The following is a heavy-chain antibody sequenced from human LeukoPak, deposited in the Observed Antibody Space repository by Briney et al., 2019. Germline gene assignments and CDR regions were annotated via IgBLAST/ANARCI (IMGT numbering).Heavy chain of an antibody. J-gene: IGHJ4*02. D-gene: IGHD3-22*01. CDR1: GGSISSSGYY. Sequence: TLSLTCTVSGGSISSSGYYWSWLRQHPGKGLEWIDYIYYSGTTYYNPSLKSRATISVDTSKNQFSLKLFSVTAADTAVYYCAREDYYDSSGYLDYWGQGTLVTVSS. CDR2: IYYSGTT. CDR3: AREDYYDSSGYLDY. V-gene: IGHV4-31*03.